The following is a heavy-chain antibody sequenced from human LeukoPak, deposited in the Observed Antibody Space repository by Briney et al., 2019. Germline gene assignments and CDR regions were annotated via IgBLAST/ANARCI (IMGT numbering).Heavy chain of an antibody. CDR2: ILGLGGASRT. Sequence: GGSLRLSCAASGFSVSSNYMSWVRQTPGKGLEWVSGILGLGGASRTYYADSVKGRFTISRDNSKNTLYLQMNSLRAEDTAVYYCAELGITMIGGVWGKGTTVTISS. D-gene: IGHD3-10*01. J-gene: IGHJ6*04. CDR1: GFSVSSNY. CDR3: AELGITMIGGV. V-gene: IGHV3-53*01.